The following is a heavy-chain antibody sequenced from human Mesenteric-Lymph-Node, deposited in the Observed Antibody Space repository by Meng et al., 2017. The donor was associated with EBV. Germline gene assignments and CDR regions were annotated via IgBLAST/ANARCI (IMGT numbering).Heavy chain of an antibody. Sequence: QLQLQESGPGLVKTSETLSLTCTVSGGSISRSTYSWDWIRQPPGKGLEWIGTIFYSGSTYYNPSLKSRVTILVDRSKNQFSLRLHSVTAADTAVYYCARRSIREGVGIDTWGHGTLVTVSS. J-gene: IGHJ5*01. CDR1: GGSISRSTYS. V-gene: IGHV4-39*07. CDR2: IFYSGST. CDR3: ARRSIREGVGIDT. D-gene: IGHD3-10*01.